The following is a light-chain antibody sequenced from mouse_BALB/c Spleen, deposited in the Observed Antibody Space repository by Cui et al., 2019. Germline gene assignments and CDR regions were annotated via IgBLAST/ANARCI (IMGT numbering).Light chain of an antibody. CDR1: SSVSY. V-gene: IGKV4-55*01. Sequence: QIVLTQSPAIMSASPGQKVTMTCSASSSVSYMYWYQQKPGSPPRLLIYDTSNLASGVPVRFIGSGSGTSYSLTISRMDAEDAATYYCQQWSSYPRTFGGGTKLEIK. CDR2: DTS. J-gene: IGKJ1*01. CDR3: QQWSSYPRT.